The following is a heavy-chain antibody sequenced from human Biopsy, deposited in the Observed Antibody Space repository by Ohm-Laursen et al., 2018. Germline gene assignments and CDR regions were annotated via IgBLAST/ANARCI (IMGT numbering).Heavy chain of an antibody. D-gene: IGHD3-22*01. Sequence: DTLSLTCPVSGDSISSYYWSWIRQPPGKGLQWIGYVYYTGSTDYNPSLQSRVTISVDTSKNHFSLRLRSVTPADTAIYYCARDRGYYSNRTVPGYFDLWGRGTLVTVSS. CDR2: VYYTGST. V-gene: IGHV4-59*01. CDR3: ARDRGYYSNRTVPGYFDL. CDR1: GDSISSYY. J-gene: IGHJ2*01.